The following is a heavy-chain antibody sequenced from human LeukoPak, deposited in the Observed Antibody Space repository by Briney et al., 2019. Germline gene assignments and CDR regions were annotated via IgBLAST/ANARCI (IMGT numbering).Heavy chain of an antibody. J-gene: IGHJ5*02. V-gene: IGHV4-34*01. Sequence: SETLSLTCAVYGGSFSGYYWSWIRQPPGKGLEWIGEINHSGSTSYNPSLKSRVTISVDTPKNQFSLKLSSVTAADTAVYYCARRPGSKAPGGVWAYNWFDPWGQGTLVTVSS. CDR2: INHSGST. CDR3: ARRPGSKAPGGVWAYNWFDP. D-gene: IGHD2-8*02. CDR1: GGSFSGYY.